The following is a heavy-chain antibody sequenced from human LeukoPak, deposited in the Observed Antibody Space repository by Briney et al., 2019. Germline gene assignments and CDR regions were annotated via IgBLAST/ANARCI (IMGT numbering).Heavy chain of an antibody. CDR3: ARAPSYYYGSGTKGWFDP. D-gene: IGHD3-10*01. CDR1: GGSFSDYY. V-gene: IGHV4-34*01. Sequence: SETLSPTCTVYGGSFSDYYWSWIRQPPGKGLEWIGEINQSGSTSYIPSLKSRVTISVDTSKILFSLKLNSVTAADTAVYYCARAPSYYYGSGTKGWFDPWGQGTLVTVSS. J-gene: IGHJ5*02. CDR2: INQSGST.